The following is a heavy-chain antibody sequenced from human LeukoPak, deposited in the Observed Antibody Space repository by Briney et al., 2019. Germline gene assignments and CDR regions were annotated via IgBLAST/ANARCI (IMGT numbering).Heavy chain of an antibody. J-gene: IGHJ4*02. D-gene: IGHD6-19*01. V-gene: IGHV1-2*02. CDR3: ARENNSGWYRKAAFDY. CDR1: GYTFTDYY. CDR2: INPNGGGT. Sequence: ASVKVSCKSSGYTFTDYYMHWVRQAPGQGLEWMGWINPNGGGTNFAQSFQGRVTTTRDTSISTAYMELSSLRSDDTAIYYCARENNSGWYRKAAFDYWGQGTLVTVTS.